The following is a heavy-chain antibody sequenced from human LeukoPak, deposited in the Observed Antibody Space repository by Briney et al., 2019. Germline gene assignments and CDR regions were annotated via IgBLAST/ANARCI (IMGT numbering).Heavy chain of an antibody. CDR1: GYTFTSYD. CDR2: MNPNSGNT. D-gene: IGHD3-22*01. CDR3: VKVPYYYDSRGYYYFDS. J-gene: IGHJ4*02. V-gene: IGHV1-8*03. Sequence: ASVKVSCKASGYTFTSYDINWVRQATGQGLGWMGWMNPNSGNTGYAQKFQGRVTITRNTSISTAYMELSSLRAEDTAIYYCVKVPYYYDSRGYYYFDSWGQGTLVTVSS.